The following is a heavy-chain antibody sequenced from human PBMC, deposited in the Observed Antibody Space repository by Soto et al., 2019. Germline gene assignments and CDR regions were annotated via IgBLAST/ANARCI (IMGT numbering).Heavy chain of an antibody. Sequence: ASVKVSCKASGGTFSSYTISWVRQAPGQGLEWMGRIIPILGIANYAQKFQGRVTITADKSTSTAYMELSSLRSEDTAVYYCARGATLGCSGGSCYSGLFVAPPMDVWGKGTTVTVSS. J-gene: IGHJ6*03. CDR2: IIPILGIA. CDR3: ARGATLGCSGGSCYSGLFVAPPMDV. V-gene: IGHV1-69*02. CDR1: GGTFSSYT. D-gene: IGHD2-15*01.